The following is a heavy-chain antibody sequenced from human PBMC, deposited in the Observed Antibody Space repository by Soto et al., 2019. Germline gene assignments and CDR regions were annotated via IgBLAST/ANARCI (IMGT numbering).Heavy chain of an antibody. V-gene: IGHV2-70*01. Sequence: SEPTTVNHTQTHTLTSTFSGFSLSTSGMYGSWIHLPPGKALEWLALIDGDDVKYYSTSLKNRLTISKDTSKNQVILTMTNMDPVDTATYYCARIHNRYSGSYFFDYWGQGTLVTVS. J-gene: IGHJ4*02. D-gene: IGHD1-26*01. CDR3: ARIHNRYSGSYFFDY. CDR1: GFSLSTSGMY. CDR2: IDGDDVK.